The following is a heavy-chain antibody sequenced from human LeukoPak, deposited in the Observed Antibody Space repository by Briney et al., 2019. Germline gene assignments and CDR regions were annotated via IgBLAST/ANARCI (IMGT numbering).Heavy chain of an antibody. J-gene: IGHJ4*02. Sequence: SETLSLTCTVSGGSISSYYWSWIRQPAGKGLEWIGRIYTSGSTNYNPSLKSRVTMPVDTSKNQFSLKLSSVTAADTAVYYCARGFSSSWYRSFGYWGQGTLVTVSS. CDR3: ARGFSSSWYRSFGY. CDR2: IYTSGST. D-gene: IGHD6-13*01. V-gene: IGHV4-4*07. CDR1: GGSISSYY.